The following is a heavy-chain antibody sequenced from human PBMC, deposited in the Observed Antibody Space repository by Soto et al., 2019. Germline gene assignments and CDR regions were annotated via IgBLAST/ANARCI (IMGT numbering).Heavy chain of an antibody. Sequence: QVQLVQSGAEVKKPGASVKVSCKASGYTFTGYYMHWVRQAPGQGLEWMGWINPNSGGTNYAQKVQGWVTMTRDTSISTAYMELSRLRSDDTAVYYCARGGRYGDYVGEYFQHWGQGTLVTVSS. CDR2: INPNSGGT. D-gene: IGHD4-17*01. CDR3: ARGGRYGDYVGEYFQH. V-gene: IGHV1-2*04. J-gene: IGHJ1*01. CDR1: GYTFTGYY.